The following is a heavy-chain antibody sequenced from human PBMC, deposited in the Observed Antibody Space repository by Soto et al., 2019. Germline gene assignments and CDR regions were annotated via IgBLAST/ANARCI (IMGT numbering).Heavy chain of an antibody. D-gene: IGHD4-17*01. V-gene: IGHV1-18*04. CDR2: ISAYNGNT. CDR1: GYTFTSYG. CDR3: TRDGRHAYGGYPPGY. J-gene: IGHJ4*02. Sequence: QVQLVQSGAEVKKPGASVKVSCKASGYTFTSYGISWVRQAPGQGLEWMGWISAYNGNTNYAQKLQGRVTMPTDTSTSTVYMELRSLSSDETAGYYGTRDGRHAYGGYPPGYWGQGTPVTVSS.